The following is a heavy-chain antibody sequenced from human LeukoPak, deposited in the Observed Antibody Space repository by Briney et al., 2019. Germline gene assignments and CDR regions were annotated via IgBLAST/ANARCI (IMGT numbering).Heavy chain of an antibody. Sequence: GGSLRLSCAASGLTFSSYAMHWVRQAPGKGLEWVAVISYDGSNKYYADSVKGRFTISRDNSKNTLYLQMNSLRGEDTAVYYCARDSAEGGFDYWGQGTLVPVSS. CDR1: GLTFSSYA. CDR2: ISYDGSNK. V-gene: IGHV3-30-3*01. J-gene: IGHJ4*02. D-gene: IGHD6-25*01. CDR3: ARDSAEGGFDY.